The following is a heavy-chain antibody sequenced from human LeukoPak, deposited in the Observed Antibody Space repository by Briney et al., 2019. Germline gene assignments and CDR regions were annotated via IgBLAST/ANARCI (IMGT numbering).Heavy chain of an antibody. Sequence: SETLSLTCTVSGGSISSSSYYWGWIRQPPGKGLEWIGSIYYSGSTYYNPSLKSRVTISVDTSKNQFSLKLSSVTAADTAVYYCARIAVAGTLGYWGQGTLVTVSP. CDR1: GGSISSSSYY. CDR3: ARIAVAGTLGY. CDR2: IYYSGST. J-gene: IGHJ4*02. D-gene: IGHD6-19*01. V-gene: IGHV4-39*07.